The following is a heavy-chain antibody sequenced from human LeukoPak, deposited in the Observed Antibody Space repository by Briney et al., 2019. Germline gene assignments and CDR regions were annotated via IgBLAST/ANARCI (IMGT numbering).Heavy chain of an antibody. V-gene: IGHV1-69*13. Sequence: SVKVCCKASAGTCSSYASSWVRQAPVQGLEWMGGIIPIFGTENYAQKFQGRVTITADESTSTAYMELSSLRSEDTAVYYCARANSGSYFDYWGQGTLVTVSS. J-gene: IGHJ4*02. CDR1: AGTCSSYA. CDR2: IIPIFGTE. CDR3: ARANSGSYFDY. D-gene: IGHD1-26*01.